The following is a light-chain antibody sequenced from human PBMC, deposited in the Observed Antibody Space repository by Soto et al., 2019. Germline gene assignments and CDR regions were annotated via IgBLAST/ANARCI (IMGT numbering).Light chain of an antibody. V-gene: IGKV3-20*01. J-gene: IGKJ2*02. Sequence: EIVLTQSPGTLSLSPGERATLSCRASQSVGSNYLAWYQQKPGQAPRLLIYGASSRATGIPDRFSGSGSGIDFTLTISRLEPEDFAVYYCQQYGSSPCTFGQGTKLEIK. CDR3: QQYGSSPCT. CDR1: QSVGSNY. CDR2: GAS.